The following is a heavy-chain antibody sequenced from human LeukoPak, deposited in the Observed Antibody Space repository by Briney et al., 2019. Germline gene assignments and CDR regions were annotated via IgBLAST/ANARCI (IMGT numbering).Heavy chain of an antibody. V-gene: IGHV3-48*03. Sequence: PGGSLRLPCAASGFTFSSYEMNWVRQAPGKGLEWLSYISSSGTTIKYADSVKGRFTISRDNAKNSLYLQVNSLRAEDTAVYYCARIMITVTTSDYWGQGTLVTVSS. J-gene: IGHJ4*02. CDR3: ARIMITVTTSDY. CDR2: ISSSGTTI. CDR1: GFTFSSYE. D-gene: IGHD4-17*01.